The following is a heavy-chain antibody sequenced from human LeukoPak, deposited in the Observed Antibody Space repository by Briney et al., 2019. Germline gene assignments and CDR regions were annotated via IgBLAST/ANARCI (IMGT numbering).Heavy chain of an antibody. Sequence: AGGSLRLSCAASGFTLSNSWIHWVRQAPGKGLVWVSRIISDGSTTTYADSVKGRFTISRDNAKNTLYLQMNSLRAEDTAVYYCARAARADCTSPTCHSWLAPWGQGTQVTVSS. V-gene: IGHV3-74*01. J-gene: IGHJ5*02. CDR1: GFTLSNSW. CDR2: IISDGSTT. CDR3: ARAARADCTSPTCHSWLAP. D-gene: IGHD2/OR15-2a*01.